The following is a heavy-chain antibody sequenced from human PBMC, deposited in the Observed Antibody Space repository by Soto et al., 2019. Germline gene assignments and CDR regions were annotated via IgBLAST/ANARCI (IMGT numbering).Heavy chain of an antibody. V-gene: IGHV4-31*03. Sequence: QVQLQESGPGLVKPSQTLSLTCTVSGGSISSGGYYWSWIRQHPGKGLEWIGYIYYSGSTYYNPSLKSRLTISVDTSKNQFSLKLSSVTAADTAVYYCASTLLRGITMVRGWFDPWGQGTLVTVSS. CDR2: IYYSGST. D-gene: IGHD3-10*01. CDR3: ASTLLRGITMVRGWFDP. J-gene: IGHJ5*02. CDR1: GGSISSGGYY.